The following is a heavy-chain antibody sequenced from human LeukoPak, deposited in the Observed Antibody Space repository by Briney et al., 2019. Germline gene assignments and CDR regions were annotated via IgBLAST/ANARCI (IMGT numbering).Heavy chain of an antibody. CDR2: INHSGST. CDR1: GGSFSGYY. J-gene: IGHJ4*02. V-gene: IGHV4-34*01. D-gene: IGHD6-13*01. CDR3: ARGPGGIAAAGTDY. Sequence: PSETLSLTCAVYGGSFSGYYWSWIRQPPGKGLEWIGEINHSGSTNYNPSLKSRVTISVDTSKSQFSLKLSSVTAADTAVYYCARGPGGIAAAGTDYWGQGTLVTVSS.